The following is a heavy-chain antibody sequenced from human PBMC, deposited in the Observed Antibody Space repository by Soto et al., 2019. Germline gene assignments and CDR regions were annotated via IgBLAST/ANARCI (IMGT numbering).Heavy chain of an antibody. D-gene: IGHD3-22*01. CDR2: IYYSGST. J-gene: IGHJ1*01. CDR3: ASKYYYDSSGYYLGYFQH. Sequence: SETLSLTCTVSGRSVRSGSYYWSWIRQPPGKGLEWGGYIYYSGSTNYNPSLKSRVTISVDTSKNQFSLKLRSVTAADTAVYYCASKYYYDSSGYYLGYFQHWGQGTLVTVSS. CDR1: GRSVRSGSYY. V-gene: IGHV4-61*01.